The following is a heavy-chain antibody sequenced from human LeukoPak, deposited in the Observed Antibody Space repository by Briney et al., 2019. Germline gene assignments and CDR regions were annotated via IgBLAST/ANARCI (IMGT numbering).Heavy chain of an antibody. D-gene: IGHD2-15*01. V-gene: IGHV4-38-2*02. CDR2: IYHSGST. CDR1: GYSISSGYY. CDR3: ASYCSGGSCYAFDY. Sequence: SETLSLTCTVSGYSISSGYYWGWIRQPPGKGLEWIGSIYHSGSTYYNPSLKSRVTISVDTSKNQFSLKLSSVTAADTAVYYCASYCSGGSCYAFDYWGQGTLVTVSS. J-gene: IGHJ4*02.